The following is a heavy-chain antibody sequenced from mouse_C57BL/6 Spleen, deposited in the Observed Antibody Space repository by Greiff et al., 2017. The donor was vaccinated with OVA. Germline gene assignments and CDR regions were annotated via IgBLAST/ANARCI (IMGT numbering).Heavy chain of an antibody. D-gene: IGHD4-1*01. Sequence: QVQLQQPGAELVRPGSSVKLSCKASGYTFTSYWMHLVKQRPIQGLEWIGNIDPSDSETHYNQKFKDKATLTVDKSSSTAYMQLSSLTSEDSAVYYCARVGSNWGHFDYWGQGTTLTVSS. CDR2: IDPSDSET. V-gene: IGHV1-52*01. CDR3: ARVGSNWGHFDY. CDR1: GYTFTSYW. J-gene: IGHJ2*01.